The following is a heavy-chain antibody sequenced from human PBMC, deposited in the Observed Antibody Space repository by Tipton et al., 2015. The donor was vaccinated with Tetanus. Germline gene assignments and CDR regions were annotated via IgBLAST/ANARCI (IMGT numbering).Heavy chain of an antibody. CDR3: ARLSYFDASGRNPFWHLDL. D-gene: IGHD3-22*01. Sequence: QLVQSGADLKKPGESLKISCKASGYSFSNYWIAWVRQMPGKGLEWMGVIYPGDSKTIYSPSFEGQVTMSADKSINTAYLQWRSLKASDSAMYYCARLSYFDASGRNPFWHLDLWGRGALLTVSS. CDR1: GYSFSNYW. J-gene: IGHJ2*01. CDR2: IYPGDSKT. V-gene: IGHV5-51*01.